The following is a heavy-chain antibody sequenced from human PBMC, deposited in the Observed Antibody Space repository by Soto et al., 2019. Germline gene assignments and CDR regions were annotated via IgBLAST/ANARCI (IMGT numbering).Heavy chain of an antibody. V-gene: IGHV4-59*01. CDR1: GGSINSYF. CDR3: ARAGTNMVQFDY. Sequence: TSETLSLTCTVPGGSINSYFWSWIRQSPGKGLEWIGHIYYSGSTSYSPSLKSRVSISVDTSKNQFSLEVHSVTAADTAVYYCARAGTNMVQFDYWGQGTLVTV. D-gene: IGHD3-10*01. J-gene: IGHJ4*02. CDR2: IYYSGST.